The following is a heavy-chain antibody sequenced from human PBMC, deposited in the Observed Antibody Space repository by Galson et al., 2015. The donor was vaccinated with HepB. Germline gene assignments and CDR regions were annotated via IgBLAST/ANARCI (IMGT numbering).Heavy chain of an antibody. CDR2: INPSGGST. Sequence: SVKVSCKASGYTFTSYYMHWVRQAPGQGLEWMGIINPSGGSTSYAQKFQGRVTMTRDTSTSTVYMELSSLRPEDTAVYYCARDQRRGRYYDSSGYYLTWGQGTLVTVSS. D-gene: IGHD3-22*01. CDR1: GYTFTSYY. J-gene: IGHJ5*02. CDR3: ARDQRRGRYYDSSGYYLT. V-gene: IGHV1-46*01.